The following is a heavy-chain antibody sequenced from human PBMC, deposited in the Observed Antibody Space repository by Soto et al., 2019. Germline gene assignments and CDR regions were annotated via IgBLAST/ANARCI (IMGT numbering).Heavy chain of an antibody. CDR1: GFSLSTSGVG. Sequence: QITLKESGPTLVKPTQTLTLTCTFSGFSLSTSGVGVGWIRQPPGKALEWLALIYWDDDKSYSPSLNSRLTITKDTSKNQVVLTMTNMDPVDTATYFCAHSRPPRLLDYWGQGTLVTVSS. CDR3: AHSRPPRLLDY. CDR2: IYWDDDK. J-gene: IGHJ4*02. D-gene: IGHD6-6*01. V-gene: IGHV2-5*02.